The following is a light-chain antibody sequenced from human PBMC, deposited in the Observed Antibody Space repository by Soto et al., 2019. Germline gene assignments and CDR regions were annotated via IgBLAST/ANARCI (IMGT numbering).Light chain of an antibody. J-gene: IGKJ4*01. CDR3: QQHAHWPLT. Sequence: EIVMTQSPATLSVSPGERATLSCSSSQSVSSNLAWYQQKPGQAPGLLIYEASTRATGIPARFSGSGSGTDFTLTISSLEPEDFAVYYCQQHAHWPLTFGGGTKVDIK. CDR2: EAS. V-gene: IGKV3D-15*01. CDR1: QSVSSN.